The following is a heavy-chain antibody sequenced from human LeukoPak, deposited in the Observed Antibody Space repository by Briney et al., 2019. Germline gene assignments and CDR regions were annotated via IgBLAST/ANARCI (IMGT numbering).Heavy chain of an antibody. V-gene: IGHV1-2*02. D-gene: IGHD3-9*01. J-gene: IGHJ4*02. CDR1: GYSFTDKY. Sequence: ASVKVSCKASGYSFTDKYMHWVRQAPGQGLEWMGWINPNSGGTNYAQKFQGRVTMTRDTSISTAYMELSRLRSDDTAVYYCARDVNDILTTYCFDYWGQGTLVTVSS. CDR3: ARDVNDILTTYCFDY. CDR2: INPNSGGT.